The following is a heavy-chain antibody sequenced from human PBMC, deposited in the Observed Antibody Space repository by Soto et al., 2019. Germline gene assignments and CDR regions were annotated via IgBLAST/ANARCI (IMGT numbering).Heavy chain of an antibody. CDR2: IYSGGST. J-gene: IGHJ4*02. V-gene: IGHV3-53*01. CDR1: GFTVSSNY. Sequence: GGSLRLSCAAPGFTVSSNYMSWVRQAPGKGLEWVSVIYSGGSTYYVDSVKGRFTISRDNSKNTLYLQMNSLRAEDTAVYYCASPTQDSSGYYYWGQGTLVTVSS. CDR3: ASPTQDSSGYYY. D-gene: IGHD3-22*01.